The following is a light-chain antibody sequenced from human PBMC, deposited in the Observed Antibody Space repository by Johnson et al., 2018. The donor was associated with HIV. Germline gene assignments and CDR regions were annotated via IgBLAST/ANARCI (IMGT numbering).Light chain of an antibody. CDR3: GTWDSSLSAYV. CDR2: ANT. V-gene: IGLV1-51*01. J-gene: IGLJ1*01. Sequence: QSVLTQPPSVSAAPGQKVTISCSGSSSNIGNNYVSWYQQLPGTAPKLLIYANTKRPSGIPDRFSASKSGTSATLGITGLQTGDEADYYCGTWDSSLSAYVFGTGTKVTVL. CDR1: SSNIGNNY.